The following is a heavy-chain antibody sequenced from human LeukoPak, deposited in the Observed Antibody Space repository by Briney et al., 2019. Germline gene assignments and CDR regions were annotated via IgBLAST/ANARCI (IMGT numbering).Heavy chain of an antibody. Sequence: GGSLRLSCAASGFTFSSYGMHWVRQAPGKGLEWVAAISYDGSNKYYADSVKGRFTISRDNSKNTLYLQMNSLRAKDTAVYYCAKGAFGCSSTSCYPYYYYGMDVWGKGTTVTVSS. V-gene: IGHV3-30*18. CDR2: ISYDGSNK. CDR3: AKGAFGCSSTSCYPYYYYGMDV. J-gene: IGHJ6*04. CDR1: GFTFSSYG. D-gene: IGHD2-2*01.